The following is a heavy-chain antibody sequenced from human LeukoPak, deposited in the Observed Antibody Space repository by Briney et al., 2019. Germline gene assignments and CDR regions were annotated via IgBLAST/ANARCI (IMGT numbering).Heavy chain of an antibody. CDR2: INPNSGGT. J-gene: IGHJ3*02. V-gene: IGHV1-2*02. CDR3: SSQSVNYYEATGAFDI. Sequence: GASVKVSCKASGYTFTGYYMHWVRQAPGQGLAWMGWINPNSGGTNYAQKFQGRVTMTRDRSSSTARMELSRLRAGDTAGYFWSSQSVNYYEATGAFDIWGQGTMVTVSS. CDR1: GYTFTGYY. D-gene: IGHD3-22*01.